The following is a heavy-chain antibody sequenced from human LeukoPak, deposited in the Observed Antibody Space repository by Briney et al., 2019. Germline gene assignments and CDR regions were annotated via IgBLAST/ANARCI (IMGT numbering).Heavy chain of an antibody. CDR3: ARGVSSTSPQWRGFDY. Sequence: SQTLSLTCTVSGGSISSGGYYWSWIRQHPGKGLEWIGYIYYSGSTYYNPSLKSRVTISVDTSKNQFSLKLSSVTAADTAVYYCARGVSSTSPQWRGFDYWGQGTLVTVSS. D-gene: IGHD2-2*01. CDR2: IYYSGST. CDR1: GGSISSGGYY. V-gene: IGHV4-31*03. J-gene: IGHJ4*02.